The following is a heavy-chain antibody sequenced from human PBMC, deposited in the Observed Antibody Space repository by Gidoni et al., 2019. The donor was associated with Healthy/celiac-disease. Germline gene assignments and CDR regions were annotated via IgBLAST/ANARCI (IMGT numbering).Heavy chain of an antibody. J-gene: IGHJ4*02. CDR1: GFTFSSYA. D-gene: IGHD3-22*01. V-gene: IGHV3-30-3*01. CDR2: ISYDGSNK. Sequence: QVQLVESGGGVVQPGRSLRLSCAASGFTFSSYARHWVRQAPGKGLEWVAVISYDGSNKYYADSVKGRFTISRNNSKNTLYLQMNSLRAEDTAVYYCARDNDSSGYPALGFDYWGQGTLVTVSS. CDR3: ARDNDSSGYPALGFDY.